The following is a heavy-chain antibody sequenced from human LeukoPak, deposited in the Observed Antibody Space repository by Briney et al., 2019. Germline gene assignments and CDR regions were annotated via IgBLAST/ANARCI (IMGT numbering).Heavy chain of an antibody. CDR1: GFTFSSYG. CDR2: IWYGGSNK. V-gene: IGHV3-33*06. D-gene: IGHD6-13*01. CDR3: AKGGIAAYFDY. J-gene: IGHJ4*02. Sequence: GGSLRLSCAASGFTFSSYGMHWVRQAPGKGLEWVAVIWYGGSNKYYADSVKGRFTISRDNSKNTLYLQMNSLRAEDTAVYYCAKGGIAAYFDYWGQGTLVTVSS.